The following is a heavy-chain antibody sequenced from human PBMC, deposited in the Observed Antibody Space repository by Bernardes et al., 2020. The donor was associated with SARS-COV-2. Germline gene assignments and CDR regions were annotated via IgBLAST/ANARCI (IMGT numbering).Heavy chain of an antibody. V-gene: IGHV3-23*01. Sequence: GGSLRLSCAASGFTFSTYGMSWVRQAPGKGLEWVSTISGSGDSTYYADSVKGRFTISRDNSKNTLYLQMNSLRAEDTAVYYCAKSAAPSSYSSSSLWGQGILVTVSS. CDR1: GFTFSTYG. CDR2: ISGSGDST. D-gene: IGHD6-6*01. CDR3: AKSAAPSSYSSSSL. J-gene: IGHJ4*02.